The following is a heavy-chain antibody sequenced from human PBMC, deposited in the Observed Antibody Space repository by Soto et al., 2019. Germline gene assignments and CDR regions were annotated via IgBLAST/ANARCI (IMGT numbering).Heavy chain of an antibody. J-gene: IGHJ4*02. CDR2: ISSGGST. CDR1: AFTFSNYG. CDR3: AKENSGYEK. Sequence: GGSLRLSCVASAFTFSNYGMSWVRQAPGKGLEWVSAISSGGSTFFADSVKGRFTISRDNSKNTLYLQMNSLRAEDTAVYYCAKENSGYEKWGQGTLVTVSS. D-gene: IGHD5-12*01. V-gene: IGHV3-23*01.